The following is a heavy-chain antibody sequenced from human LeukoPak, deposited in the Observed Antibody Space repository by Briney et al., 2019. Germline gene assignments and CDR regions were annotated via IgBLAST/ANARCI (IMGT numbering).Heavy chain of an antibody. CDR2: INPNSGGT. CDR1: GYTFTGYY. CDR3: ARGPLPGYYYCGMDV. J-gene: IGHJ6*02. V-gene: IGHV1-2*04. Sequence: ASVKVSCKASGYTFTGYYMHWVRQAPGQGLEWMGWINPNSGGTNYAQKFQGWVTMTRDTSISTAYMELSRLRSDDTAVYYCARGPLPGYYYCGMDVWGQGTTVTVSS. D-gene: IGHD1-26*01.